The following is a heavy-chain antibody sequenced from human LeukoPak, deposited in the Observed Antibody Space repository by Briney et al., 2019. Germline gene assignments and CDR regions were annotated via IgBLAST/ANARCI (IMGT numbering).Heavy chain of an antibody. V-gene: IGHV1-2*02. D-gene: IGHD1-26*01. J-gene: IGHJ4*02. CDR2: INPNSGGT. Sequence: ASVKVSCKASGYTFTGYYMHWVRQAPGQGLEWMGWINPNSGGTNYAQKFQGRVTMTRDTSVSTAYMELSRLRSDDTAVYYCARGLPWEPTFDYWGQGTLVTVSS. CDR3: ARGLPWEPTFDY. CDR1: GYTFTGYY.